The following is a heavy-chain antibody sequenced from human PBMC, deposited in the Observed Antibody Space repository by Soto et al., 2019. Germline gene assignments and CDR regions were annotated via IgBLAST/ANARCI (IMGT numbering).Heavy chain of an antibody. D-gene: IGHD6-19*01. CDR1: GFTFSDYW. CDR2: IKPDASEK. CDR3: ARAQTTGWYVSN. Sequence: DVQLVETGGGLVQPGGSLRLSCVASGFTFSDYWMSWVRQAPGKGLEWVANIKPDASEKYYVDSVKGRFTISRDNAKNLLYLQMNSLRVEDTAVYYCARAQTTGWYVSNWGQGTLVTVSS. J-gene: IGHJ4*02. V-gene: IGHV3-7*01.